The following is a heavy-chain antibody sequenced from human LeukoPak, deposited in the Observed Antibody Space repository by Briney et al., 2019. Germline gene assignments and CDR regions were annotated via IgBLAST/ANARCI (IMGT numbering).Heavy chain of an antibody. D-gene: IGHD3-16*01. CDR2: ISASSSFI. J-gene: IGHJ4*02. V-gene: IGHV3-21*01. CDR3: ARDQSSPYVC. CDR1: GFTFSSYS. Sequence: GGSLRLSCAASGFTFSSYSMNWVRQAPGKGLEWVSSISASSSFIYFADSVKGRFTISRDNAKNSLYLQMNSLRAEDTAVYYCARDQSSPYVCWGQGTLVAVSS.